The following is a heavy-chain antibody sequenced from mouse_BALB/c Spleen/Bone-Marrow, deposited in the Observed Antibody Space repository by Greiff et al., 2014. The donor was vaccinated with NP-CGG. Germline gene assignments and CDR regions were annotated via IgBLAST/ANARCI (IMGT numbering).Heavy chain of an antibody. Sequence: DVMLVESGGGLVQPGGSRKLSCAASGFTFSSFAMHWVRQAPEKGLEWVAYISSGSSTIYYADTVMGRFTISRDNPKNTLFLQMTSLRSEDTAMYYCARSGSSSGYFDYWGQGPTLTVSS. CDR3: ARSGSSSGYFDY. V-gene: IGHV5-17*02. D-gene: IGHD1-1*01. J-gene: IGHJ2*01. CDR2: ISSGSSTI. CDR1: GFTFSSFA.